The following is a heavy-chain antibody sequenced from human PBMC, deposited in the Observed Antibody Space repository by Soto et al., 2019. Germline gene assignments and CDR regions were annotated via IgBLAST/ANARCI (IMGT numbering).Heavy chain of an antibody. Sequence: SETLSPTCGVSGGSTISNNWWSWVRQPPGKGLEWIGEIYHSGSTKYNPSLKSRVTISIDTSKNQFSLNVNSVTAADTAVYYCATCQLGEYYYAMDVWGQGTTVTVSS. CDR1: GGSTISNNW. D-gene: IGHD7-27*01. V-gene: IGHV4-4*02. J-gene: IGHJ6*02. CDR2: IYHSGST. CDR3: ATCQLGEYYYAMDV.